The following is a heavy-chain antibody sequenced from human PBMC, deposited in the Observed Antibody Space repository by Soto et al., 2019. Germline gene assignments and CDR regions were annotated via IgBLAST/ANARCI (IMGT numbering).Heavy chain of an antibody. CDR2: ISVSGGST. CDR1: GFTFSSYA. D-gene: IGHD3-22*01. CDR3: AKRGITMIVVVIAAFDI. Sequence: PGGSLRLSCAPSGFTFSSYAMSWVRQAPGKGLEWVSAISVSGGSTYYADSVKGRFTISRENAKNTLYLQMNSLRSEDTTVYYCAKRGITMIVVVIAAFDIWGQGTMVTVSS. V-gene: IGHV3-23*01. J-gene: IGHJ3*02.